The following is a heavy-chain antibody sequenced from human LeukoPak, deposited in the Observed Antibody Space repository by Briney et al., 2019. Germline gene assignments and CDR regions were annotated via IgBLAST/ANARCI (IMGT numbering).Heavy chain of an antibody. CDR3: ARESCSGGSCYLGAFDI. CDR2: IIPIFGTA. Sequence: GASVKVSCKASGGTFSSYAISWVRQAPGQGLEWMGGIIPIFGTANYAQKFQGRVTITADKSTSTANMELSSLRSEDTAVYYCARESCSGGSCYLGAFDIWGQGTMVTVSS. D-gene: IGHD2-15*01. CDR1: GGTFSSYA. J-gene: IGHJ3*02. V-gene: IGHV1-69*06.